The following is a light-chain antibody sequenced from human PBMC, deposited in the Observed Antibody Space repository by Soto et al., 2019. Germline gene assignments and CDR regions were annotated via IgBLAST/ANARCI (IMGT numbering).Light chain of an antibody. CDR3: SSYTSDSTFLI. CDR1: SSDVGPYNY. J-gene: IGLJ7*01. V-gene: IGLV2-14*01. CDR2: EVS. Sequence: QSALTQPASVSGSPGQSISFSCTGTSSDVGPYNYVSWYQQHPGKAPKLMIFEVSNRPSGVSNRFSGSKSGYTASLTISGLQPEDEAEYYCSSYTSDSTFLIFGGGTQLTVL.